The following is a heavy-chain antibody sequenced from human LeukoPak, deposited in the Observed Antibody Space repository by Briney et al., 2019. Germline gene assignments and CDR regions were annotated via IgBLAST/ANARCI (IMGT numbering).Heavy chain of an antibody. J-gene: IGHJ4*02. CDR3: ARGLTVKDS. V-gene: IGHV3-7*01. D-gene: IGHD1-20*01. CDR2: IKEDGSEK. Sequence: GGSLRLSCAASGFTFSTYWMMWSRQAPGKGLEWVANIKEDGSEKYYVDSVKGRFTISRDGAKNSLYLQMNSLRAEDTAVYYCARGLTVKDSWGQGTLVTVSS. CDR1: GFTFSTYW.